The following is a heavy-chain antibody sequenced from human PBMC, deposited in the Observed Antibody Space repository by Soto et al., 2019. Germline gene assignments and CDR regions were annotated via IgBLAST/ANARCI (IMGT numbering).Heavy chain of an antibody. V-gene: IGHV3-30-3*01. Sequence: QVQLVESGGGVVQPGRSLRLSCAASGFTFSSYAMHWVRQAPGKGLEWVAVISFDGSNKYYADSVKGRFTISRDNSKNTLYLQMNSLRAEDTAVYYCARERRGNYHGVLDYWGQGTLVTVSS. CDR3: ARERRGNYHGVLDY. D-gene: IGHD4-4*01. J-gene: IGHJ4*02. CDR2: ISFDGSNK. CDR1: GFTFSSYA.